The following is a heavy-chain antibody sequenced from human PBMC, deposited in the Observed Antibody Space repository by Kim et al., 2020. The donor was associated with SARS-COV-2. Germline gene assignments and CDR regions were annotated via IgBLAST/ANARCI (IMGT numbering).Heavy chain of an antibody. CDR1: GFTLSHYA. Sequence: GGSLRLSCAVSGFTLSHYALHWVRQAPGRGLEWVAVVSYDASNKLYSESVRGRFNISRDNSKDTVFLDMNSLRPDDTAIYYCVRECTTTWYGCLDPWGLGTLVTVSS. J-gene: IGHJ5*02. V-gene: IGHV3-30-3*01. CDR2: VSYDASNK. CDR3: VRECTTTWYGCLDP. D-gene: IGHD2-8*01.